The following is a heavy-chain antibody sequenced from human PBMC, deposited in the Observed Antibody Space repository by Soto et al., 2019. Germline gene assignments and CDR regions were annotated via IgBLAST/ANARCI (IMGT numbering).Heavy chain of an antibody. CDR2: ISAYNGNT. V-gene: IGHV1-18*01. Sequence: QVQLVQSGAEVKKPGASVKVSCKASGYTFTSYGISWVRQAPGQGLEWMGWISAYNGNTNYAQKLQGRVTMTTDTATSTAYMELRSLRSDDTAVYYCARDSIVVAMGNYYYYGMDVWGQGTTVTVSS. CDR1: GYTFTSYG. D-gene: IGHD2-15*01. J-gene: IGHJ6*02. CDR3: ARDSIVVAMGNYYYYGMDV.